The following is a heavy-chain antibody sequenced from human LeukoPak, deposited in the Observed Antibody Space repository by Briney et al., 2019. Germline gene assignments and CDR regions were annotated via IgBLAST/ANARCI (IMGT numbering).Heavy chain of an antibody. D-gene: IGHD3-10*01. J-gene: IGHJ6*02. V-gene: IGHV3-30*04. Sequence: GGSLRLSCAASGFTFSSYAMHWVRQAPGKGLEWVAVISYDGSNKYYADSVKGRFTISRDNSKNTLYLQMNSLRAEDTAVYYCARDYYGSGSYYNEVDYYYGMDVWGQGTTVTVPS. CDR1: GFTFSSYA. CDR3: ARDYYGSGSYYNEVDYYYGMDV. CDR2: ISYDGSNK.